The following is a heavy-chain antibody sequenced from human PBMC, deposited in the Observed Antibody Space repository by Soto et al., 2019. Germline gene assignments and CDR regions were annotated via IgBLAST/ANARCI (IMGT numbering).Heavy chain of an antibody. J-gene: IGHJ4*02. D-gene: IGHD3-16*02. V-gene: IGHV4-39*07. CDR1: GGSISSSSYY. CDR3: ARGGIMITFGGVIVIPPIDY. CDR2: IYYSGST. Sequence: TLSLTCTVSGGSISSSSYYWGWIRQPPGKGLEWIGSIYYSGSTYYNPSLKSRVTISVDTSKNQFSLKLSSVTAADTAVYYCARGGIMITFGGVIVIPPIDYWGQGTLVTVSS.